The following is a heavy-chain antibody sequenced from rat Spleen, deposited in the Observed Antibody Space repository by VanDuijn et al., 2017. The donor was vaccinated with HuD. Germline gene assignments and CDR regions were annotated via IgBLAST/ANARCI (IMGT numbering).Heavy chain of an antibody. Sequence: EVQLVESDGGLVQPGRSLKLSCAASGFTFSDYYMAWVRQAPTKGLEWVATISYDGSSTYYRDSVKGRFTISRDNAKSTLYLQMDSLRSEDTATYYCARRDMDAWGQGASVTVSS. J-gene: IGHJ4*01. CDR3: ARRDMDA. CDR2: ISYDGSST. CDR1: GFTFSDYY. V-gene: IGHV5-29*01.